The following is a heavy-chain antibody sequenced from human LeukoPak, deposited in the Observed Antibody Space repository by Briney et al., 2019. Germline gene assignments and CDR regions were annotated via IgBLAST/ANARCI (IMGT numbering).Heavy chain of an antibody. D-gene: IGHD1-26*01. CDR2: ISSSSNYI. Sequence: GGSLRLSCSASGFTFSSYSMDWVRQAPGKGLEWVSSISSSSNYIYYADSVKGRFTISRDNAKNSLYLQMNSLRAEDTAVYYCAREVVGATSGDYWGQGTLVTVSS. CDR1: GFTFSSYS. V-gene: IGHV3-21*01. CDR3: AREVVGATSGDY. J-gene: IGHJ4*02.